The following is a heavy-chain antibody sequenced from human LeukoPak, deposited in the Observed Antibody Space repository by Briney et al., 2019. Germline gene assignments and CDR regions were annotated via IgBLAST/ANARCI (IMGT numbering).Heavy chain of an antibody. V-gene: IGHV1-69*05. CDR3: ARGRSSWERQHTFDY. J-gene: IGHJ4*02. CDR1: GGTFSSYA. Sequence: GSSVKVSCKASGGTFSSYAISWVRQAPGQGLEWMGGIIPIFGTANYAQKFQGRVTITTDESTSTAYMELSSLRSEDTAVYYCARGRSSWERQHTFDYWGQGTLVTVSS. D-gene: IGHD6-13*01. CDR2: IIPIFGTA.